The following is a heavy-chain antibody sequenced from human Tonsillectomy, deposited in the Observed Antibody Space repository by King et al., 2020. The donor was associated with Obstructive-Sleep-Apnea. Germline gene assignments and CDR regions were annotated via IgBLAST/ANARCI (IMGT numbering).Heavy chain of an antibody. Sequence: VTLKESGPVLVKPTETLTLTCTVSGFSLSNARMGVSWIRQPPGKALEWLAHIFSNDEKSYSTSLKSRLTISKDTSKSQVVLTMTNMDPVDTATYYCARTPLSGYSYGSRNYYYYYGMDVWGQGTTVTVSS. CDR2: IFSNDEK. J-gene: IGHJ6*02. CDR1: GFSLSNARMG. D-gene: IGHD5-18*01. CDR3: ARTPLSGYSYGSRNYYYYYGMDV. V-gene: IGHV2-26*01.